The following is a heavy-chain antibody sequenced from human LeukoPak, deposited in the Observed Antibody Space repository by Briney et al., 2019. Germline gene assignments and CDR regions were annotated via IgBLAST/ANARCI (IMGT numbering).Heavy chain of an antibody. D-gene: IGHD6-19*01. Sequence: GGSLRLSCTASGFTFGDYLMSWFRQAPGKGLEWIGFISGGTTEYAASVKGRFTISRDDSTSIAYLRMNSLTTEDTAVYYCSRGSGWLSVYLGQGTLVTVSS. V-gene: IGHV3-49*03. CDR2: ISGGTT. CDR1: GFTFGDYL. J-gene: IGHJ4*02. CDR3: SRGSGWLSVY.